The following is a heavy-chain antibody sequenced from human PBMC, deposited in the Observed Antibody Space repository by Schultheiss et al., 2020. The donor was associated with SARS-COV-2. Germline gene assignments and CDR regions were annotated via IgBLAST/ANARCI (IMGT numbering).Heavy chain of an antibody. D-gene: IGHD3-3*01. CDR2: ISGGGIP. J-gene: IGHJ5*02. V-gene: IGHV3-23*01. Sequence: GGSLRLSCAASGFTFENYAMSWVRQAPGKGLEWVSAISGGGIPYYADSVKGRFTISRDNSKNTVNLQMHSLRAEDTAVYYCARDDDFDHWGQGTLVTVSS. CDR1: GFTFENYA. CDR3: ARDDDFDH.